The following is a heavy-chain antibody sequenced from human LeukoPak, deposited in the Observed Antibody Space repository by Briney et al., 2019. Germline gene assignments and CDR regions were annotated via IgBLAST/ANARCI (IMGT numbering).Heavy chain of an antibody. CDR1: GGSISSSSYY. J-gene: IGHJ4*02. D-gene: IGHD4-17*01. Sequence: PSETLSLTCTVSGGSISSSSYYWGWIRQPPGKGLEWIGSIYYSGSTYYNPSLKSRVTISVDTSKNQFSLKLSSVTAADTAVYYCARVRASYGDYGAYYFDYWGQGTLVTVSS. V-gene: IGHV4-39*07. CDR3: ARVRASYGDYGAYYFDY. CDR2: IYYSGST.